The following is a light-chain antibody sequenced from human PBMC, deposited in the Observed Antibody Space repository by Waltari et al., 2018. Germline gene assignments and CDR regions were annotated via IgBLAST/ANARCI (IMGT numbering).Light chain of an antibody. CDR1: QNISTW. V-gene: IGKV1-5*03. Sequence: ERVTVTCRASQNISTWLAWYQQIPGKAPKLLIYRASSLESGVPSRFSGGGSGTEFTLTISSLQPDDFAIYYCQQYNSSPWTFGQGTKVEI. J-gene: IGKJ1*01. CDR2: RAS. CDR3: QQYNSSPWT.